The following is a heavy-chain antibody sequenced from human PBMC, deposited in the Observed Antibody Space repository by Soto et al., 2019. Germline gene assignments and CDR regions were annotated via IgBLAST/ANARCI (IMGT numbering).Heavy chain of an antibody. CDR1: GFTFDDYA. CDR3: ATRTGPYYYAMNV. D-gene: IGHD4-17*01. Sequence: PGGSLRLSCAASGFTFDDYAMHWVRQAPGKGLEWVSGISWNSGSIGYADSVKGRFTISRDNAKNSLYLQMNSLRAEDTALYYCATRTGPYYYAMNVWGQGTTVTVYS. J-gene: IGHJ6*01. V-gene: IGHV3-9*01. CDR2: ISWNSGSI.